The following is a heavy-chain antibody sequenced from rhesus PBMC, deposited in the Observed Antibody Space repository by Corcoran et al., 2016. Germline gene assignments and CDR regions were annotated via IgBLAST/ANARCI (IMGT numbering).Heavy chain of an antibody. CDR3: ARGDY. J-gene: IGHJ4*01. V-gene: IGHV4-169*01. CDR2: IYGSGCST. Sequence: QLQLQESGPGLVKLSETLSVTCAVSGGSISSSYWSWIRQAPVKGLEWIGYIYGSGCSTTYNPSLKSRVTLSVDTSKNQLALKLSSVAAADTAVYYCARGDYWGQGVLVTVSS. CDR1: GGSISSSY.